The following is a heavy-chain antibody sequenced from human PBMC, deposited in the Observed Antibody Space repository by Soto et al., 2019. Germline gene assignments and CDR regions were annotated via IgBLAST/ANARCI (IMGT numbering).Heavy chain of an antibody. V-gene: IGHV4-30-2*01. Sequence: LSETLSVTCAVSGGSISSGGYSWSWIRQPPGKGLEWIGYIYHSGSTYYNPSLKSRVTISVDRSKNQFSLKLSSVTAADTAVYYCARDLSGYYDSSGYSDYYYCGMDVWGQGTTVTVSS. CDR3: ARDLSGYYDSSGYSDYYYCGMDV. CDR1: GGSISSGGYS. J-gene: IGHJ6*02. D-gene: IGHD3-22*01. CDR2: IYHSGST.